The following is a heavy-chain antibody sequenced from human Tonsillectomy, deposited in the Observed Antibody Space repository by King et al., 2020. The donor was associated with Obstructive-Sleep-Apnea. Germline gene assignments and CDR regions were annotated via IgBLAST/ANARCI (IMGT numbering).Heavy chain of an antibody. D-gene: IGHD2-2*02. CDR2: VRDDGSNK. J-gene: IGHJ4*02. CDR1: GFTFSSSG. CDR3: ATDIYTHSDNPAFDY. V-gene: IGHV3-30*02. Sequence: QLVQSGGGVVQPGGSLRLSCAASGFTFSSSGMHWVRQAPRKGLEWVAFVRDDGSNKYYVDSVKGRFTISRDNSKNTRYLQMNTRRVEDTCMYYCATDIYTHSDNPAFDYWGQGTLVTVSS.